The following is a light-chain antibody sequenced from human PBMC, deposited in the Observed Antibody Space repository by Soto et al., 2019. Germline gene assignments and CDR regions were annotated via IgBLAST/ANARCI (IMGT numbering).Light chain of an antibody. CDR2: GAS. J-gene: IGKJ1*01. Sequence: EIVMTQSPATLSVSPGERATLSCRASQSVSSNLAWYQQKPGQAPRLLIYGASTRATGIPARFSGSGSGTEFTLTISSLQSEDFAVYYCQQYNKWPPMWTFGQGTKVEIK. CDR1: QSVSSN. CDR3: QQYNKWPPMWT. V-gene: IGKV3-15*01.